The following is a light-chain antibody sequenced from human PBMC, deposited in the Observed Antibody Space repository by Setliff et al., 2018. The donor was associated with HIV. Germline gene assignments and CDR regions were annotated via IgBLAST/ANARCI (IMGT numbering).Light chain of an antibody. Sequence: QSVLTQPASVSGSPGQSITISCTGTSSDVGGYNFVSWYQQYPGKAPKLLIFEVSNRPSGVSNRFSGSKSGNTASLTISGLQAEDEADYYCCSYTSSTTLLFGGGTKVIVL. CDR2: EVS. V-gene: IGLV2-14*01. CDR3: CSYTSSTTLL. J-gene: IGLJ3*02. CDR1: SSDVGGYNF.